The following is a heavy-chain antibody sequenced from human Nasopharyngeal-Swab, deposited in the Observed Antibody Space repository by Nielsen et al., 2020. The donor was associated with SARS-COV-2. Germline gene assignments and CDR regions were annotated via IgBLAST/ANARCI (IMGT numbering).Heavy chain of an antibody. V-gene: IGHV3-15*01. CDR2: IKSKTDGGTT. J-gene: IGHJ4*02. Sequence: VRQAPGKGLEWVGRIKSKTDGGTTDYAAPVKGRFTISRDDSKNTLYLQMNSLRAEDTAVYYCAKDPMLGPLDYWGQGTLVTVSS. D-gene: IGHD3-10*02. CDR3: AKDPMLGPLDY.